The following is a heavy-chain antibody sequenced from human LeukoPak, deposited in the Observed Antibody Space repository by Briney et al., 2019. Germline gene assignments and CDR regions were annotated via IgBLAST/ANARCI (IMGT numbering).Heavy chain of an antibody. J-gene: IGHJ2*01. CDR3: AKFAPRYCSSTSCYDGWYFDL. D-gene: IGHD2-2*01. CDR2: IIPIFGTA. V-gene: IGHV1-69*13. CDR1: GGTFSSYA. Sequence: GASVKVSCKASGGTFSSYAISWVRQAPGQGLEWMGGIIPIFGTANYAQKFQGRVTITADESTSTAYMELSSLRSEDTAVYYCAKFAPRYCSSTSCYDGWYFDLWGRGTLVTVSS.